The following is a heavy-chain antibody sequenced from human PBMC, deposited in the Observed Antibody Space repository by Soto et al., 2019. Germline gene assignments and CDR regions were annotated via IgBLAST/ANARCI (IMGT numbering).Heavy chain of an antibody. CDR1: GFIFSDFT. CDR3: AREKRHNSLGGRFGMDV. J-gene: IGHJ6*02. CDR2: IGSCGGNS. Sequence: EVQLVESGGGLVKPGGSLRLSCAVSGFIFSDFTMNWVRQAPGKGLEWVASIGSCGGNSFYADSVKGRFIISRDNAKTSLDLQINSLRPEDPAVYYCAREKRHNSLGGRFGMDVWGQGTTVTVS. D-gene: IGHD1-1*01. V-gene: IGHV3-21*01.